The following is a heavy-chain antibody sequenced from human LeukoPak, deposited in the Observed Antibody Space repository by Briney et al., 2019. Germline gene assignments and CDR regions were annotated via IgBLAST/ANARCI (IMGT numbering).Heavy chain of an antibody. J-gene: IGHJ4*02. CDR3: ARAPSYYYGSGSWGSFDY. CDR1: GYTFTGYY. D-gene: IGHD3-10*01. V-gene: IGHV1-2*02. CDR2: INPNSGGT. Sequence: ASVKVSCKASGYTFTGYYMHWVRQAPGQGLEWMGWINPNSGGTNYAQKFQGRVAMTRDTSISTAYMELSRLRSDDTAVYYCARAPSYYYGSGSWGSFDYWGQGTLVTVSS.